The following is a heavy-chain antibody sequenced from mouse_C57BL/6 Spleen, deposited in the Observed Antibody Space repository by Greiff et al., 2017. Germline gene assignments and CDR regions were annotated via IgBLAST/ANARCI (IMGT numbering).Heavy chain of an antibody. CDR1: GYTFTDYY. Sequence: EVQLQQSGPELVKPGASVKISCKASGYTFTDYYMNWVKQSHGKSLEWIGDINPNNGGTSYNQKFKGKATLTVDKSSSTAYMELRSLTSEDSAVYYCARGPTGWYFDVWGTGTTVTVSS. CDR2: INPNNGGT. J-gene: IGHJ1*03. D-gene: IGHD1-1*01. V-gene: IGHV1-26*01. CDR3: ARGPTGWYFDV.